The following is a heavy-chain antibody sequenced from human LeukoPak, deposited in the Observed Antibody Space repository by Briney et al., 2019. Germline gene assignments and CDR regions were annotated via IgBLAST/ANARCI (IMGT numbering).Heavy chain of an antibody. CDR3: AKDVRRYYDSSGPLDY. CDR1: GFTFSSYG. Sequence: GGSLRLSCAASGFTFSSYGMHWVRQAPGKGLEWVAVISYDGSNKYYADSVKGRFTISRDNSKNTLYLQMNSLRAEDTAVYYCAKDVRRYYDSSGPLDYWGQGTLVTVSS. D-gene: IGHD3-22*01. J-gene: IGHJ4*02. V-gene: IGHV3-30*18. CDR2: ISYDGSNK.